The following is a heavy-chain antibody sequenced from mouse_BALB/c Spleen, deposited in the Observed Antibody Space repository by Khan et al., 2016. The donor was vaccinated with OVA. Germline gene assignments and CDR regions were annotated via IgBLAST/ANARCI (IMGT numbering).Heavy chain of an antibody. CDR1: GYTFTSYW. D-gene: IGHD2-1*01. CDR3: TRNGFGNYESWDY. CDR2: IYPGNSDT. V-gene: IGHV1-5*01. Sequence: VQLKGSGTVLARPGASVKMSCKASGYTFTSYWMHWVKQRPGQGLEWIGAIYPGNSDTNYNQKFKGKAKLTAVTSTSTAYMELNSLTNEDSAVYYCTRNGFGNYESWDYWGQGTTLTVSS. J-gene: IGHJ2*01.